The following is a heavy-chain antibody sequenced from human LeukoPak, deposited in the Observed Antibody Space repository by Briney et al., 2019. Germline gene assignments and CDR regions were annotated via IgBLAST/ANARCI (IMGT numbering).Heavy chain of an antibody. CDR1: GGSISSHY. Sequence: SETLSLTCTVSGGSISSHYWSWIRQPPGKGLEWIGYIYYSGSTNYNPSLKSRVTISVDTSKNQFSLKLSSVTAADTAVYYCARFAHDYGGSPDYYFDYWGQGTLVTVSS. V-gene: IGHV4-59*11. D-gene: IGHD4-23*01. CDR2: IYYSGST. CDR3: ARFAHDYGGSPDYYFDY. J-gene: IGHJ4*02.